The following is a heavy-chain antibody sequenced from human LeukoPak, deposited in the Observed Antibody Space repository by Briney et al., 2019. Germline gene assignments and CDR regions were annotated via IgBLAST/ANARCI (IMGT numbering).Heavy chain of an antibody. CDR1: GFTFVNYA. Sequence: PGGSLRLSCAASGFTFVNYAMNWVRHVPGKGLEWISLISWNSGTIGYADSVKGRFTISRDNANNFLYLQMNSLRAEDTALYYCARAYKDRSLAGKKEFFQHWGQGTLVTVSS. J-gene: IGHJ1*01. D-gene: IGHD6-19*01. CDR2: ISWNSGTI. CDR3: ARAYKDRSLAGKKEFFQH. V-gene: IGHV3-9*01.